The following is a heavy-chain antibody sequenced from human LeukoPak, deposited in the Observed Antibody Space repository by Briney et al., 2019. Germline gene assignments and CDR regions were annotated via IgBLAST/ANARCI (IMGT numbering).Heavy chain of an antibody. CDR1: GFTFSQYW. Sequence: GGSLRLSCAASGFTFSQYWMSWVRQAPGKGLEWVASINQNGAERSYVDSVKGRFTISRDNPRNSLYLQMNSLRAEDTAVYYCARDGTAAGLYFDLWGQGTLVTVSS. CDR2: INQNGAER. V-gene: IGHV3-7*01. D-gene: IGHD6-13*01. J-gene: IGHJ4*01. CDR3: ARDGTAAGLYFDL.